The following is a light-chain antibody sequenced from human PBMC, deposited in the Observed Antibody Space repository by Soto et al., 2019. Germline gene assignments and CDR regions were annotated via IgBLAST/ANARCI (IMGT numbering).Light chain of an antibody. V-gene: IGLV3-25*02. CDR2: KDI. Sequence: SYELAQPPSMSVFPGQTARINCSGDGLPKQYAFWYQQRPGQAPVLLIFKDIARVAGIPDRFSGSSPGTTVTLTISGVKAEDAADYYCQSQSADSSSTWVFGGGTTLTVL. CDR1: GLPKQY. J-gene: IGLJ3*02. CDR3: QSQSADSSSTWV.